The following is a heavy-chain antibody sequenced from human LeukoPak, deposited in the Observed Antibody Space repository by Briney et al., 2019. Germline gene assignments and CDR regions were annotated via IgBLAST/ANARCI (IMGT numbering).Heavy chain of an antibody. V-gene: IGHV3-53*01. Sequence: PGGSLRLSCAASGFTVSSNYMSWVRQAPGKGLEWVSVIYSGGSTYYADSVKGRFTISRDNSKNTLYLQMNSLRAEDKAVYYCARAAAKIVPDYWGQGTLVTVSS. D-gene: IGHD6-25*01. CDR1: GFTVSSNY. J-gene: IGHJ4*02. CDR3: ARAAAKIVPDY. CDR2: IYSGGST.